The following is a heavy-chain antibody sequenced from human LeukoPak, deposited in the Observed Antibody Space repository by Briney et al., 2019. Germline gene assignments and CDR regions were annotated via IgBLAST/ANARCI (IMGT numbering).Heavy chain of an antibody. V-gene: IGHV1-2*04. CDR2: INPNSGGT. CDR1: GYTFTGYY. CDR3: AREGRIRDYYGSGSYYLGY. J-gene: IGHJ4*01. D-gene: IGHD3-10*01. Sequence: ASVKVSCKASGYTFTGYYMQWVRQAPGQGLEWMGWINPNSGGTNYAQKFQGWVTMTRDTSISTAYMELSRLRSDDTAVYYCAREGRIRDYYGSGSYYLGYWGQGTLVTVSS.